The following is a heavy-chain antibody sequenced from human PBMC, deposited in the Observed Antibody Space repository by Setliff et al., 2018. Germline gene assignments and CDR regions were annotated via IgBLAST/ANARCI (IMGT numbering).Heavy chain of an antibody. D-gene: IGHD5-18*01. V-gene: IGHV1-69*10. CDR1: GGTFSSYA. Sequence: SVKVSCKASGGTFSSYAISWVRQAPGQGLEWMGGIIPILGIANYAQKFQGRVTITADESTSTAYMELSSLRSEDTAVYYCAAERRGYFYLYWGQGTLVTVSS. CDR3: AAERRGYFYLY. J-gene: IGHJ4*02. CDR2: IIPILGIA.